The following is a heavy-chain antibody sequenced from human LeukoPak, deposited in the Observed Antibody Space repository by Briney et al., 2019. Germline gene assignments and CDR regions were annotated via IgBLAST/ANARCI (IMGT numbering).Heavy chain of an antibody. J-gene: IGHJ3*02. D-gene: IGHD3-3*01. Sequence: PSETLSLTCTVSGGSISSYYWSWIRQPAGKGLEWIGRIYTSGSTNYNPSLKSRVTMSVDTSKNQFSLKLSSVTAADTAVYYCARGITIFGVVIVNKEGAFDIWGQGTMVTVSS. CDR2: IYTSGST. V-gene: IGHV4-4*07. CDR3: ARGITIFGVVIVNKEGAFDI. CDR1: GGSISSYY.